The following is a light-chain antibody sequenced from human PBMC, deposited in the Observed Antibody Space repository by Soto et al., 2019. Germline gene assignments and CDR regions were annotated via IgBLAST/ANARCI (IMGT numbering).Light chain of an antibody. V-gene: IGLV2-23*01. CDR1: SSDVGSHNL. J-gene: IGLJ1*01. CDR2: EAS. Sequence: QSALTQPASVSGSPGQSITISCTGTSSDVGSHNLVSWYQQYPGKAPKVIIFEASRRPSGVSNRFSGSKSGNTASLTISGLQAEDEADYYCCSNAAGSTYVFGSGTKLTVL. CDR3: CSNAAGSTYV.